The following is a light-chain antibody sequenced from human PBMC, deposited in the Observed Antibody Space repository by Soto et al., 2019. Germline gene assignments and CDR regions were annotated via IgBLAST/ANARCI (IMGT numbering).Light chain of an antibody. CDR2: GNS. CDR1: SSNIGAGYD. CDR3: QSYASSLSGV. J-gene: IGLJ3*02. V-gene: IGLV1-40*01. Sequence: QSVLTQPPSVSGAPGQKVTISCTGSSSNIGAGYDVHWYQQLPGTAPKLLIYGNSNRPSGVPDRFSGSKSGTSASLAITVLQAEDEADYYCQSYASSLSGVFGGGTKLTVL.